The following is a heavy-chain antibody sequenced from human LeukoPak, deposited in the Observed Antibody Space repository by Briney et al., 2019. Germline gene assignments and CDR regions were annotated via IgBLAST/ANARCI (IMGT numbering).Heavy chain of an antibody. CDR1: GFTFSSYS. Sequence: GGSLRLSCAASGFTFSSYSMNWVRQAPGKGLEWVSSISSSSSYIYYADSVKGRFTISRDNAKNTLYLQMTNLRVEDTAVYYCVRDYYGSGKTRWFDPWGQGTLVTVSS. CDR2: ISSSSSYI. CDR3: VRDYYGSGKTRWFDP. D-gene: IGHD3-10*01. V-gene: IGHV3-21*01. J-gene: IGHJ5*02.